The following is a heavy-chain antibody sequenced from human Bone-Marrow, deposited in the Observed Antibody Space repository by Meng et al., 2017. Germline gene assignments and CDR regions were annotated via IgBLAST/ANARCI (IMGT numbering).Heavy chain of an antibody. CDR3: RLAYCMGDCVDY. D-gene: IGHD2-21*01. J-gene: IGHJ4*02. CDR2: INHSGST. Sequence: QVQGQQWGAGRWKHSETLSRTGAFYGGSFSAYDWSWIRQPPGKGLEWLGQINHSGSTNDNPSLKSRVTISIDTSRNQLSLKLSSVTAADTAVYYCRLAYCMGDCVDYWGQGTLVTVSS. V-gene: IGHV4-34*01. CDR1: GGSFSAYD.